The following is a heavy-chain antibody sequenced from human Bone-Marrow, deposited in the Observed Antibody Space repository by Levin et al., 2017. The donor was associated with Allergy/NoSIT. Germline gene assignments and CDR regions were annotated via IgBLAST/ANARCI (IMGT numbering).Heavy chain of an antibody. CDR3: ARGGSAYSVINWFDT. CDR2: IYSSGHT. V-gene: IGHV4-31*03. Sequence: SETLSLTCNVSGDSFTNTDYYWSWIRQHPAKGLEWIANIYSSGHTYYNPSLKSRVTISIDTSKDRFSLRLASVTAADTALYYCARGGSAYSVINWFDTWGQGTQVTVSS. J-gene: IGHJ5*02. D-gene: IGHD3-22*01. CDR1: GDSFTNTDYY.